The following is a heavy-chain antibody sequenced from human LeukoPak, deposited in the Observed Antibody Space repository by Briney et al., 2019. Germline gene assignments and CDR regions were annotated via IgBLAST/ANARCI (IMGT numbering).Heavy chain of an antibody. D-gene: IGHD3-22*01. CDR2: INPHSGGR. Sequence: ASVKVSCKASGYSFTDYYIHWVRQAPGQGLEWMGWINPHSGGRNLAQKFQGRVTMTRDTSISTAYMELSRLRSDDTAVYYCARGDSYYYDSSGYYGALYYYYYMDVWGKGTTVTISS. V-gene: IGHV1-2*02. CDR1: GYSFTDYY. CDR3: ARGDSYYYDSSGYYGALYYYYYMDV. J-gene: IGHJ6*03.